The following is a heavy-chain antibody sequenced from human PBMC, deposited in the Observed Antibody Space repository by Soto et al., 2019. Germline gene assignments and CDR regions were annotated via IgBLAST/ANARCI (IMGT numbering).Heavy chain of an antibody. D-gene: IGHD3-22*01. CDR2: ITSRSTYT. CDR1: GFTFSDYY. V-gene: IGHV3-11*06. CDR3: ARVSAGYYDIDY. J-gene: IGHJ4*02. Sequence: SLRLSCAASGFTFSDYYMSWIRQAPGKGLEWVSCITSRSTYTDYADSVKGRFTISRDDAKNSLYLQMNSLRAEDTAVYYCARVSAGYYDIDYWGQGTLVTVSS.